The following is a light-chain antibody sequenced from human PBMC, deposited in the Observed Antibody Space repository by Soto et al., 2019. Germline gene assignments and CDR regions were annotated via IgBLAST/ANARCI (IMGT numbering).Light chain of an antibody. CDR2: EAS. Sequence: QSALTQPPSVSGSPGQSVTISCTGTSTDFVSYNRVSWYQQPPGTAPKLIIYEASNRPSGVPDRFSGSKSGNTASLTISGLQAADEADYYCSSYTNINTRACVFGTGTKLTVL. J-gene: IGLJ1*01. V-gene: IGLV2-18*02. CDR3: SSYTNINTRACV. CDR1: STDFVSYNR.